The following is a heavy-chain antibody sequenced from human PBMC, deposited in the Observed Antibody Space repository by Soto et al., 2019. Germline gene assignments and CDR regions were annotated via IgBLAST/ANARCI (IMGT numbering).Heavy chain of an antibody. Sequence: GGSLRLSCAASGFTFSSYSMNWVRQAPGKGLEWVSSISSSSSYIYYADSVKGRFTISRDNAKNSLYLQMNSLRAEDTAVYYSAGVLRYFDWSTEPMDPWGQGTLVPVSS. J-gene: IGHJ5*02. CDR2: ISSSSSYI. CDR3: AGVLRYFDWSTEPMDP. V-gene: IGHV3-21*01. D-gene: IGHD3-9*01. CDR1: GFTFSSYS.